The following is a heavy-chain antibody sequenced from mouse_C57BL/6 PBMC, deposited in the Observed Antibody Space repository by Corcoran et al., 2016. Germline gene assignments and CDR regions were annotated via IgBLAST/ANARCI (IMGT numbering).Heavy chain of an antibody. CDR3: ARRGACFAY. CDR1: GYTFTDYY. J-gene: IGHJ3*01. Sequence: EVQLQQSGPELVKPGASVKISCKASGYTFTDYYMNWVKQSHGKSLEWIGDINPNNGGTSYNQKFKGKATLTVDKSSSTAYMELRSLTSEDSAVYYCARRGACFAYWGQGTLVTVSA. V-gene: IGHV1-26*01. CDR2: INPNNGGT.